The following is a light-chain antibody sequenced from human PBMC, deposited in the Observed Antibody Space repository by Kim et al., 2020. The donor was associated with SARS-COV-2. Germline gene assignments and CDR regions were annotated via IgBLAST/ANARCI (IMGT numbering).Light chain of an antibody. CDR2: GKN. J-gene: IGLJ3*02. Sequence: ALGHTVRITCQGDSLRSYYASWYQQKPGQAPVLVFYGKNSRPSGIPGRFSGSYSGNTASLTITAAQAEDEADYYCNSRESSANHWMFGGGTQLTVL. CDR1: SLRSYY. CDR3: NSRESSANHWM. V-gene: IGLV3-19*01.